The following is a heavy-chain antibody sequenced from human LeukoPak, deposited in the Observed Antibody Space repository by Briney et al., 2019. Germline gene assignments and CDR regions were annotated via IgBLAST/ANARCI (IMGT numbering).Heavy chain of an antibody. CDR2: LKSKIRGGTT. CDR1: GFTFSSAW. V-gene: IGHV3-15*01. D-gene: IGHD6-19*01. CDR3: TTVTAYSSGWSFDN. Sequence: PGGSLRLSCSTSGFTFSSAWMSWVRQAPGKGLEWVGRLKSKIRGGTTDYTSPVKGKFTISRDDSKNTLYLQMNNLKNEDTAVYYCTTVTAYSSGWSFDNWGQGTLVTISS. J-gene: IGHJ4*02.